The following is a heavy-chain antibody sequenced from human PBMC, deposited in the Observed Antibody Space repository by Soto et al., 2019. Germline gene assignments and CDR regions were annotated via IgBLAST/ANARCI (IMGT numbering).Heavy chain of an antibody. V-gene: IGHV4-30-2*01. J-gene: IGHJ6*02. D-gene: IGHD4-17*01. CDR1: GGSISSGGYS. CDR3: ARSHYGDYGYGMDV. CDR2: IYHSGST. Sequence: QLQLQESGSGLVKPSQTLSLTCAVSGGSISSGGYSWSWIRQPPGKGLEWIGYIYHSGSTYYNPSLKSRVTISVDRSKNQFSLELSSLTAADTAVYYCARSHYGDYGYGMDVWGQGTTVTVSS.